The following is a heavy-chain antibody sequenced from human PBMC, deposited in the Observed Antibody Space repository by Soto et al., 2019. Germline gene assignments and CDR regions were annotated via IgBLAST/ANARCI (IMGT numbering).Heavy chain of an antibody. CDR2: IGGYKGNT. CDR3: APHTLDTGMPSGY. D-gene: IGHD5-18*01. V-gene: IGHV1-18*01. Sequence: QVQLVQSGAEVREPGASVKVSCKASGYTFTNYGVSWVRQAPGQGLEWMGWIGGYKGNTNYAQKLQGRVTLTTDTPTSTDYMELRSLRSDDTAVYYCAPHTLDTGMPSGYWGQGTLVTVSS. CDR1: GYTFTNYG. J-gene: IGHJ4*02.